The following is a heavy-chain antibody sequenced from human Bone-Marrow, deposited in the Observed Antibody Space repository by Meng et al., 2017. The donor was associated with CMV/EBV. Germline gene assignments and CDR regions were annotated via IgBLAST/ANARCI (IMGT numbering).Heavy chain of an antibody. J-gene: IGHJ6*02. D-gene: IGHD3-10*01. V-gene: IGHV1-69*05. Sequence: SVKVSCKASGGTFNKYAISWVRQAPGQGLEWMGGIIPDLSKATYTLKFEDRVTITTDESTSTAYMELSRLSSEDTAVYYCASGGWGHGDPYYYYAMDVWGQGATVTVSS. CDR2: IIPDLSKA. CDR1: GGTFNKYA. CDR3: ASGGWGHGDPYYYYAMDV.